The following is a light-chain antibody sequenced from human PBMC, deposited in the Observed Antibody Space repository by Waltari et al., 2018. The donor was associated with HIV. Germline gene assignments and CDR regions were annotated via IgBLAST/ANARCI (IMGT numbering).Light chain of an antibody. J-gene: IGLJ3*02. CDR1: SSDVGGYNY. Sequence: QSALTQPASVSGSPGQSITISCTGTSSDVGGYNYVSWYQQHPGKAPKRMLFEVSNRPSGVSNRFSGSKSVNPASLTISGLQAEDEADYYCSSYTTRSTPDPNWVFGGGTKLTVL. CDR2: EVS. V-gene: IGLV2-14*01. CDR3: SSYTTRSTPDPNWV.